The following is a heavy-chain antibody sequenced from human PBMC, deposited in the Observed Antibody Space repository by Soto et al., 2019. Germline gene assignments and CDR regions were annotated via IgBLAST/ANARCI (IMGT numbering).Heavy chain of an antibody. CDR1: GDSISTDY. Sequence: TLSLTCTVSGDSISTDYWSWIRQSPGKGLEWIGFIYYGGSTNYNPSLKSRVTISVDTPKNQFSLKLSSVTAADTAVYYCGKNWNWASLAHWVQGTLVPVSS. CDR2: IYYGGST. CDR3: GKNWNWASLAH. D-gene: IGHD1-7*01. J-gene: IGHJ4*02. V-gene: IGHV4-59*08.